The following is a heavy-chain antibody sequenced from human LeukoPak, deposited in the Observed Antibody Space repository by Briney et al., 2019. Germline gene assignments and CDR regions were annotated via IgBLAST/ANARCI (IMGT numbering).Heavy chain of an antibody. D-gene: IGHD6-19*01. J-gene: IGHJ4*02. CDR2: ISSSSSYI. CDR3: ARGLAVALSDY. V-gene: IGHV3-21*01. CDR1: GFTFSSYS. Sequence: PGGSLRLSCAASGFTFSSYSMSWVRQAPGKGLEWVSSISSSSSYIYYADSVKSRFTISRDNAKNSLYLQMNSLRAEDTAVYYCARGLAVALSDYWGQGTLVTVSS.